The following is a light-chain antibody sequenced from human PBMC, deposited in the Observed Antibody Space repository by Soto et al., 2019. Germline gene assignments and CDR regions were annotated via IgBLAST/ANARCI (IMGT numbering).Light chain of an antibody. CDR2: GAS. CDR1: QSVSSSY. J-gene: IGKJ1*01. CDR3: QQYNDLPT. Sequence: EFVLNKSPGTLSLSQGERATLSCGASQSVSSSYLAWYQQKPGQAPRLLIYGASTSATGIPARFSGSGSGTEFTLTISSLQSEDFAVYYCQQYNDLPTFGQGTKVDTK. V-gene: IGKV3-15*01.